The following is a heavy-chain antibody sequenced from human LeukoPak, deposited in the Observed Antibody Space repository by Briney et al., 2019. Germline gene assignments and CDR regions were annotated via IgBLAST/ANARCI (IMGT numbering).Heavy chain of an antibody. CDR2: INPNNGGT. D-gene: IGHD3-22*01. V-gene: IGHV1-2*02. CDR3: ARVCPYEYDCSGYTSGGFDD. CDR1: GYTFTGYD. J-gene: IGHJ4*02. Sequence: ASVKVSCKASGYTFTGYDIHWVRQAPGQGLEWMGWINPNNGGTNYAQKFQGRVTMTTDTSTSTAYMELRSLRSDDTAVYYCARVCPYEYDCSGYTSGGFDDWGQGTLVTVSS.